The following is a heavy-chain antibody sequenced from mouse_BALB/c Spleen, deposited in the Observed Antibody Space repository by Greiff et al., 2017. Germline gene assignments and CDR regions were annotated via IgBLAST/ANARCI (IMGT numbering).Heavy chain of an antibody. J-gene: IGHJ3*01. D-gene: IGHD2-1*01. CDR3: ARGGGNSPFAY. V-gene: IGHV5-6-3*01. CDR2: INSNGGST. Sequence: EVKLMESGGGLVQPGGSLKLSCAASGFTFSSYGMSWVRQTPDKRLELVATINSNGGSTYYPDSVKGRFTISRDNAKNTLYLQMSSLKSEDTAMYYCARGGGNSPFAYWGQGTLVTVSA. CDR1: GFTFSSYG.